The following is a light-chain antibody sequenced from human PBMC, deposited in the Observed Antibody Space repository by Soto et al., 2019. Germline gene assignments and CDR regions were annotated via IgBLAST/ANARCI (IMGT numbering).Light chain of an antibody. V-gene: IGKV1-5*01. CDR2: DAS. J-gene: IGKJ1*01. CDR3: TQYNSYMCT. CDR1: QSISSW. Sequence: IQMTQSPSTLSASVGDRVTITCRASQSISSWLAWYQQKPGKAPKLLIYDASSLESGVPSRFSRSGSGKEFALTISSLEPDDFPTYNCTQYNSYMCTFGQWNKV.